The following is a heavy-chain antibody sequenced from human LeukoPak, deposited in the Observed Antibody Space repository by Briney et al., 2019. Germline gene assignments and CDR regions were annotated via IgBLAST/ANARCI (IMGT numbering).Heavy chain of an antibody. Sequence: PSETLSLTCTVSGGSISSHYWSWIRQPPGKGLEWRGYIYYSGSTNYNPSLKSRVTISIDTSKNQFSLKLSSVTAADTAVYYCARVSDSSGYFGYFDYWGRGTLVTVSS. CDR1: GGSISSHY. J-gene: IGHJ4*02. V-gene: IGHV4-59*11. CDR3: ARVSDSSGYFGYFDY. CDR2: IYYSGST. D-gene: IGHD3-22*01.